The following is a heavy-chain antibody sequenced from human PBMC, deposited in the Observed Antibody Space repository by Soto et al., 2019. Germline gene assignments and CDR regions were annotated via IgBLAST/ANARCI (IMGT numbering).Heavy chain of an antibody. CDR3: ARCYDTSSYPEIDAFDL. V-gene: IGHV3-23*01. D-gene: IGHD5-12*01. J-gene: IGHJ3*01. CDR2: ISCSGGMT. Sequence: EVQLLESGGGLAQPGGSLRLSCAASGFTFDNYAMSWVRQAPGKGLEWVAVISCSGGMTYYADSVRGRFTNSRDNSKNTLYLQMNSLRAEDTAVYYCARCYDTSSYPEIDAFDLWGRGTMVTVSA. CDR1: GFTFDNYA.